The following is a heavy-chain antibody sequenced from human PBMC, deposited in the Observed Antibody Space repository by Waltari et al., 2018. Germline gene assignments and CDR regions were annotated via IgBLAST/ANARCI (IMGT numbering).Heavy chain of an antibody. Sequence: ELQLVESGGGLVQPGGSLRLSCTASGFTFSNYWIHWVRQAPGKGLEWVSRINSDGSNTIYADSVKGRFSTSRDNAKNTLYLHMNSLKAEDTAVYFCARGGDYHGFDIWGQGTMVTVSS. V-gene: IGHV3-74*01. D-gene: IGHD4-17*01. J-gene: IGHJ3*02. CDR3: ARGGDYHGFDI. CDR2: INSDGSNT. CDR1: GFTFSNYW.